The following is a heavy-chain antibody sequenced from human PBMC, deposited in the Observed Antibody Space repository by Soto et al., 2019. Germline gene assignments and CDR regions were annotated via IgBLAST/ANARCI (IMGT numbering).Heavy chain of an antibody. CDR3: AREWGTAIDDH. J-gene: IGHJ4*02. D-gene: IGHD5-18*01. CDR1: GFTFSSYS. V-gene: IGHV3-21*01. Sequence: EVQLVESGGGLVKPGGSLRLSCAASGFTFSSYSMNWVRQAPGKGLEWVSSISSSSSYIYYADSVKGRFTISRENAKNSLYQQMNSLRAEDTAVYYCAREWGTAIDDHWGQGTLVNVSS. CDR2: ISSSSSYI.